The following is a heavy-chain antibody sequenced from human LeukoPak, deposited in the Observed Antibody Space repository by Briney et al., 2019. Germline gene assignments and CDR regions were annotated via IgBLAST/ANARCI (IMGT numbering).Heavy chain of an antibody. Sequence: GGSLRLSCAASGFTFSSYSMNWVRQAPGKGLEWVSSITSSSSYIYYADSVKGRFTISRDNAKNSLYLQMNILRDEDTALYSCARDRGDCSGGSCYHSSWGQGTLVTVSS. V-gene: IGHV3-21*04. CDR2: ITSSSSYI. J-gene: IGHJ5*02. CDR1: GFTFSSYS. D-gene: IGHD2-15*01. CDR3: ARDRGDCSGGSCYHSS.